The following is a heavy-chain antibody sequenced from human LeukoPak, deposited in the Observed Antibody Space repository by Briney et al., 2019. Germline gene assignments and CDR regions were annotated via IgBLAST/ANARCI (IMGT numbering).Heavy chain of an antibody. CDR3: ARDGTMYSSGWTGSYFDY. CDR2: ISYDGSNK. Sequence: GGSLRLSCAASGFTFSSYAMHWVRQAPGKGLEWVAVISYDGSNKYYADSVKGRFTISRDNSKNTLYLQMNSLRAGDTAVYYCARDGTMYSSGWTGSYFDYWGQGTLVTVSS. J-gene: IGHJ4*02. CDR1: GFTFSSYA. V-gene: IGHV3-30*04. D-gene: IGHD6-19*01.